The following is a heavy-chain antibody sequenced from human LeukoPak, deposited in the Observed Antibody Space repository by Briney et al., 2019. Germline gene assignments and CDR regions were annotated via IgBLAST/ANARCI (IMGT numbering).Heavy chain of an antibody. Sequence: PGRSLRLSCAASGFTFDDYAMHWVRQAPGKGLEWVSGISWNSGSIGYADSVKGRFTISRDNAKNSLYLQMNSLRAEDTALYYCAKDRNPGEGYCSGGSCYGYFDLWGRGTLVTVSS. J-gene: IGHJ2*01. CDR3: AKDRNPGEGYCSGGSCYGYFDL. CDR1: GFTFDDYA. CDR2: ISWNSGSI. V-gene: IGHV3-9*01. D-gene: IGHD2-15*01.